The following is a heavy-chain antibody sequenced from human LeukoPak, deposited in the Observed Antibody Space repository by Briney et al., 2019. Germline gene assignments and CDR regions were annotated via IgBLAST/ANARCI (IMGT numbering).Heavy chain of an antibody. Sequence: PGGSLRLSCAASGFTFSSYGMHWVRHAPGKGLERVAVISHDGSNKYYADSVKGRFTISRDNSKNTLYLQMNSLRAEDTAVYYCAKDSDSGSYYLDYWGQGTLVTVSS. CDR1: GFTFSSYG. D-gene: IGHD1-26*01. V-gene: IGHV3-30*18. J-gene: IGHJ4*02. CDR2: ISHDGSNK. CDR3: AKDSDSGSYYLDY.